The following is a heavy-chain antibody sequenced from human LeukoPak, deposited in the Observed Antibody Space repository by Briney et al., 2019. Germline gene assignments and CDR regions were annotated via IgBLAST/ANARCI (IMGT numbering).Heavy chain of an antibody. Sequence: GGSLRLSCAASGFTFSRYDMTWVRQAPGKGLEWVSAISFNGDTTKYADSVRGRFTISRDNSKNTLWLQMDSLRVEDTAVYYCARRIAVAGTSRGTFDYWGQGTLVTVSS. CDR1: GFTFSRYD. CDR3: ARRIAVAGTSRGTFDY. J-gene: IGHJ4*02. CDR2: ISFNGDTT. D-gene: IGHD6-19*01. V-gene: IGHV3-23*01.